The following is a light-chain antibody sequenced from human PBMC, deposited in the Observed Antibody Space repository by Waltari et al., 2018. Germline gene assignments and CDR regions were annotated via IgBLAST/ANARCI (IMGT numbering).Light chain of an antibody. CDR2: QDN. CDR3: QTWDTTIDVA. J-gene: IGLJ2*01. CDR1: NLGNQS. Sequence: YELTQPPSVSASPGQTAIITCPGDNLGNQSTFWYQQRPGQSPVLLIYQDNRRPSGIPERFSGSNSGNTATLTITETQAVDEADYFCQTWDTTIDVAFGGGTRLTVL. V-gene: IGLV3-1*01.